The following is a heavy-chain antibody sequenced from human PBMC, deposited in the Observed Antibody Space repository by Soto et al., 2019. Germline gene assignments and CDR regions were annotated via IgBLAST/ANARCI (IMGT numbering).Heavy chain of an antibody. CDR3: ARGWFGPDV. J-gene: IGHJ6*04. CDR2: IDNAGTDS. D-gene: IGHD3-10*01. V-gene: IGHV3-74*01. CDR1: GFTLSGRS. Sequence: EVQLVESGGGLVQPGGSLRLSCAASGFTLSGRSMHWVRQAPGKGLVWVSGIDNAGTDSTYEDSVKGRFTSSRDNAKNMLYLQMNSLRVEDTAVYYCARGWFGPDVWGKGTTVTVSS.